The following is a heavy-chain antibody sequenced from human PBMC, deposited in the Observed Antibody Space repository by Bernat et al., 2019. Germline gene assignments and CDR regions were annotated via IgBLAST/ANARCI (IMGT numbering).Heavy chain of an antibody. D-gene: IGHD6-19*01. CDR3: AFPWLEWTQGYYFDY. CDR1: GFTFSNFG. Sequence: QVQLVESGGGVVQPGRSLRLSCAASGFTFSNFGMHWVRQAPGKGLEWVAVIWYDGSNKYYADSVKGRFTISRDNSKTTLDLQMNSLRAEDTAVYYCAFPWLEWTQGYYFDYWGRGTLVTVSP. J-gene: IGHJ4*02. V-gene: IGHV3-33*01. CDR2: IWYDGSNK.